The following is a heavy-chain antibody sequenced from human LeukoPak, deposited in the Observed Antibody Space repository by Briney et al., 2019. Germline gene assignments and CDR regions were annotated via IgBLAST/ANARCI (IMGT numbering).Heavy chain of an antibody. CDR2: INPNSGGT. D-gene: IGHD6-6*01. J-gene: IGHJ5*02. V-gene: IGHV1-2*02. CDR1: GYTFTGYY. Sequence: GASVKVSCKASGYTFTGYYMHWVRQAPGQGLEWMGWINPNSGGTNYAQKFQGRVTMTRDTSISTAYMELSRLRSDDTAVYYCARTYEYSSSSGWFDPWGQGTLVTVSS. CDR3: ARTYEYSSSSGWFDP.